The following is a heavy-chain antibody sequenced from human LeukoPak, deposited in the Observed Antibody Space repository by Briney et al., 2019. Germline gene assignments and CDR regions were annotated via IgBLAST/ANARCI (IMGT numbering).Heavy chain of an antibody. Sequence: ASVKVSCKASGYSFTGYFIHWVRQAPGQGLEWMGCIDPNSGDTKYAQKFQGRVIMTRDTSISTAYMELRSLSSDDTAVYYCARGRQLHLGELFPFAEFFQPWGQGTLVTVFS. J-gene: IGHJ1*01. V-gene: IGHV1-2*02. D-gene: IGHD3-16*01. CDR1: GYSFTGYF. CDR2: IDPNSGDT. CDR3: ARGRQLHLGELFPFAEFFQP.